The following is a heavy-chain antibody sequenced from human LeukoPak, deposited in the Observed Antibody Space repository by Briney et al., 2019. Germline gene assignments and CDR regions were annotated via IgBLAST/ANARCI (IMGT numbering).Heavy chain of an antibody. CDR2: INHSGST. V-gene: IGHV4-34*01. J-gene: IGHJ4*02. D-gene: IGHD1-1*01. CDR3: ARDGSIGLEFDY. CDR1: GGSFSGYY. Sequence: SETLSLTCAVYGGSFSGYYWSWIRQPPGKGLEWIGEINHSGSTNYNPSLKSRVTISVDTSKNQFSLKLSSVTAADTAVYYCARDGSIGLEFDYWGQGTLVTVSS.